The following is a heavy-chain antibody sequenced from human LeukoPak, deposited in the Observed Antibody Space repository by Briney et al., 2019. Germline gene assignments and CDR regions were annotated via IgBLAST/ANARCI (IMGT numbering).Heavy chain of an antibody. CDR2: ISYDGSNK. CDR3: AKRYYYGSGSFLLATMDV. J-gene: IGHJ6*02. Sequence: GGSLRLSCAAPGFTFSSYGMHWVRQAPGKGLEWVAVISYDGSNKDYADSVKGRFTISRDNSKNTLYLQMNSLRAEDTAVYYCAKRYYYGSGSFLLATMDVWGQGTTVTVSS. V-gene: IGHV3-30*18. D-gene: IGHD3-10*01. CDR1: GFTFSSYG.